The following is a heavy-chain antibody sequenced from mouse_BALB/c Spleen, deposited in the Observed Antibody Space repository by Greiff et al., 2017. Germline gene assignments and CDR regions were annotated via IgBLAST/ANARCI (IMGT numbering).Heavy chain of an antibody. CDR3: ARREYRDYERFAY. CDR2: INPNNGGT. D-gene: IGHD2-4*01. V-gene: IGHV1-18*01. Sequence: EVQRVESGPELVKPGASVKIPCKASGYTFTDYNMDWVKQSHGKSLEWIGDINPNNGGTIYNQKFKGKATLTVDKSSSTAYMELRSLTSEDTAVYYCARREYRDYERFAYWGQGTLVTVSA. CDR1: GYTFTDYN. J-gene: IGHJ3*01.